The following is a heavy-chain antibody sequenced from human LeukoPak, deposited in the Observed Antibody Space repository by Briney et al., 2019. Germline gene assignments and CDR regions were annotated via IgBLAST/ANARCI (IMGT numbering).Heavy chain of an antibody. D-gene: IGHD4-17*01. CDR3: AKDAYRVTTVTYFDY. CDR1: GFTFTSYA. V-gene: IGHV3-23*01. J-gene: IGHJ4*02. CDR2: ISGNGDSR. Sequence: QSGGSLRLSCAASGFTFTSYAMSWVRQAPGKGLEWVSSISGNGDSRNYADSVKGRFTISRDNSKSTLYLQMNSLRAEDTAVYYCAKDAYRVTTVTYFDYWGQGTLVTVSS.